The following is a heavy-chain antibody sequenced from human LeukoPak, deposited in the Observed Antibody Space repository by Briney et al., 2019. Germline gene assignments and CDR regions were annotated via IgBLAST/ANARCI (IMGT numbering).Heavy chain of an antibody. Sequence: PGGSLRLSCAASGFSFSDFYMSWIRQAPGKGLEWVSCISASGGTIYYADSVKGRFTISRDNAKNSLYLQMNSLRAEDTAVYYCARDLHQRGYSSIWYPGAFDIWGQGTMVTVSS. V-gene: IGHV3-11*01. CDR1: GFSFSDFY. D-gene: IGHD6-13*01. CDR3: ARDLHQRGYSSIWYPGAFDI. J-gene: IGHJ3*02. CDR2: ISASGGTI.